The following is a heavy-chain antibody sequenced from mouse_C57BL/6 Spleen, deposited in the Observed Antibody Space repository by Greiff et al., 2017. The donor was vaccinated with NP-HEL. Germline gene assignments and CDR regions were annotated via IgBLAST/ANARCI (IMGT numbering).Heavy chain of an antibody. J-gene: IGHJ3*01. D-gene: IGHD1-1*01. CDR3: ARDWDYYGSSYDAY. Sequence: QVQLQQSGAELVKPGASVKISCKASGYAFSSYWMNWVKQRPGKGLEWIGQIYPGDGDTNYNGKFKGKATLTADKSSSTAYMQLSSLTSEDSAVYFCARDWDYYGSSYDAYWGQGTLVTVSA. V-gene: IGHV1-80*01. CDR1: GYAFSSYW. CDR2: IYPGDGDT.